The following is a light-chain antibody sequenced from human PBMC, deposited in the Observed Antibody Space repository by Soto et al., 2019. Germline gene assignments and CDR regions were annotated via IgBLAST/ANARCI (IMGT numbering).Light chain of an antibody. Sequence: QSVLTQPASVSGSPGQSITISCTGTSSVVGGYNYVSWCQQHPGKAPKLMIYDVSNRPSGISNRFSGSKSGNTASLTISGLQAEDEADYYCSSYTGSSTYVFGTGTKVTVL. CDR1: SSVVGGYNY. CDR3: SSYTGSSTYV. J-gene: IGLJ1*01. V-gene: IGLV2-14*01. CDR2: DVS.